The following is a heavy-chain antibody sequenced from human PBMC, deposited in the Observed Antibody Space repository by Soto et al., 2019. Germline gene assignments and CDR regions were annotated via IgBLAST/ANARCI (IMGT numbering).Heavy chain of an antibody. CDR2: MSYNGNT. Sequence: SETLSLTCVVSGGSVSSDGYYWTWIRQPPGKGLEWIGYMSYNGNTNYNPSLESRVTISRDTSRNQFSLRLRFVTAADTAMYYCAVPEAGDFHYWGQGALVTVSS. J-gene: IGHJ4*02. D-gene: IGHD6-13*01. V-gene: IGHV4-61*08. CDR1: GGSVSSDGYY. CDR3: AVPEAGDFHY.